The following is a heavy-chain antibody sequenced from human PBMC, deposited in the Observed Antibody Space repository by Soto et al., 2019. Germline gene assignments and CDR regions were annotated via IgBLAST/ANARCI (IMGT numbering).Heavy chain of an antibody. CDR1: GGSISSSSY. D-gene: IGHD6-13*01. Sequence: QLQLQESGPGLVKPSETLSLTCTVSGGSISSSSYWGWIRQPPGKGLEWIGSIYSIGITYYNPSLKSRVPISVDTSKNQFSLKLSSVTAADTAVYYCRRSSRYSTDVWGQGTTVTVSS. CDR3: RRSSRYSTDV. V-gene: IGHV4-39*01. CDR2: IYSIGIT. J-gene: IGHJ6*02.